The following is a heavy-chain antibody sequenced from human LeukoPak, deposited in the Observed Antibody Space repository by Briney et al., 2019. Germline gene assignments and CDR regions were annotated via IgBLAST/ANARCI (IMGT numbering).Heavy chain of an antibody. V-gene: IGHV3-23*01. CDR3: AKNLYGDYSVG. Sequence: GGSLRLSCAASGFTFSSYAVSWVRQAPGKGLEWVSAISGSGGSTYYADSVKGRFTISRDNSKNTLYLQMNSLRAEDTAVYYCAKNLYGDYSVGWGQGTLVTVSS. J-gene: IGHJ4*02. D-gene: IGHD4-17*01. CDR2: ISGSGGST. CDR1: GFTFSSYA.